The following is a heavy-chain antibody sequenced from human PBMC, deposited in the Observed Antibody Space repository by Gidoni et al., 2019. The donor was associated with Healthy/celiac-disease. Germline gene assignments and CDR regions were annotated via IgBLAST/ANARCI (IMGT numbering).Heavy chain of an antibody. J-gene: IGHJ4*02. CDR1: GFTFSNYE. CDR2: ISSSGSTI. V-gene: IGHV3-48*03. CDR3: ARGSITIFGLVTH. D-gene: IGHD3-3*01. Sequence: EVQLLESAGGLVQPGGPLRLPGAASGFTFSNYEMNWVRQAPGKGLEWVSYISSSGSTIYYADSVKGRFTISRDNAKNSLYLQMNSLRAEDTAVYYCARGSITIFGLVTHWGQGTLVTVSS.